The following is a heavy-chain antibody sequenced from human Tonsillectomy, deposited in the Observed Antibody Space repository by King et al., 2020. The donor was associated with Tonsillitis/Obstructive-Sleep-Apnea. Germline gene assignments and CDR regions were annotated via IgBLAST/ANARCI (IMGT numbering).Heavy chain of an antibody. CDR1: GFTFSSYD. V-gene: IGHV3-13*04. CDR2: IGTAGDT. J-gene: IGHJ3*02. CDR3: ARVGGEDAFDI. Sequence: VQLVESGGGLVQPGGSLRLSCAASGFTFSSYDMHWVRQATGKGLEWGSAIGTAGDTYYPGSVKGRFTISRENAKNSLYLQMNSLRAGDTAVSYCARVGGEDAFDIWGQGTMVTVSS. D-gene: IGHD3-10*01.